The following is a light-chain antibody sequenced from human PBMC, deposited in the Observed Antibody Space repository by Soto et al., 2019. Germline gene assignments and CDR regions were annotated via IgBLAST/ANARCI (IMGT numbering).Light chain of an antibody. Sequence: QSVLTQPPSVSGAPGQRVTISCTGSSSNIGAGYDVHWYQQLPGTAPKLLIYGNSNRPSGVPDRFSGSKSGTSASLAITGLQAKDEADYYCQSYDRSLSLHVVFGGGTKLIVL. CDR3: QSYDRSLSLHVV. CDR2: GNS. CDR1: SSNIGAGYD. V-gene: IGLV1-40*01. J-gene: IGLJ2*01.